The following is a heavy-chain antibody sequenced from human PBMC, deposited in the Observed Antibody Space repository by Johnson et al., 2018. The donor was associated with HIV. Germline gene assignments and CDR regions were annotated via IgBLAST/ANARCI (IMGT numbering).Heavy chain of an antibody. CDR1: GFTFSTYG. J-gene: IGHJ3*02. CDR3: ARSEVRSGYYYTPFVDAFDI. V-gene: IGHV3-20*04. D-gene: IGHD3-22*01. Sequence: EVQLVESGGGVVRPGGSLRLSCAASGFTFSTYGMHWVRQAPGKGLEWVSGISWNSGSIGYADSVKGRFTISRDNAKNSLYLQMNSLRAEDTAVYYCARSEVRSGYYYTPFVDAFDIWGQGTMVTVSS. CDR2: ISWNSGSI.